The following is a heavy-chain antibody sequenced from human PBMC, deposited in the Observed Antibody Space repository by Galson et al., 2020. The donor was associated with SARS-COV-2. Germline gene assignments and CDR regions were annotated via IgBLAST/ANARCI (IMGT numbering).Heavy chain of an antibody. CDR2: IYYSGST. J-gene: IGHJ4*02. Sequence: SETLSLTCTVSGGSISSSSYYWGWIRQPPGKGLEWIGSIYYSGSTYYNPSLKTRVTISVDTSKNQFSLKLSSVTAADTAVYYCARQFHDFWSGATYYFDYWGQGTLVTVSS. CDR1: GGSISSSSYY. CDR3: ARQFHDFWSGATYYFDY. D-gene: IGHD3-3*01. V-gene: IGHV4-39*01.